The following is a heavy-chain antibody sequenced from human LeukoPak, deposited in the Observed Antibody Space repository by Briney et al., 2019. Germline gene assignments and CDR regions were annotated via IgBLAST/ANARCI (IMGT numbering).Heavy chain of an antibody. J-gene: IGHJ5*02. V-gene: IGHV4-59*01. CDR1: GGSISSYY. CDR3: ARGYVDTAMEFDP. D-gene: IGHD5-18*01. CDR2: IYYSGST. Sequence: SETLSLTCTVSGGSISSYYWSWIRQPPGKGLEWIGYIYYSGSTNYNPSLKSRVTISVDTSKNQFSLKLSSVTAADTAVYYCARGYVDTAMEFDPWGRGTLVTVSS.